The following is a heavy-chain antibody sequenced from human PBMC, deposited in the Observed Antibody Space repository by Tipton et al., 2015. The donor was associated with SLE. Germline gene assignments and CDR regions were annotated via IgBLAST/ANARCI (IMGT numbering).Heavy chain of an antibody. CDR1: GGSLSGYY. CDR2: VTQSGTT. Sequence: TLSLTCAVYGGSLSGYYWSWIRQPPGKGLEWIGEVTQSGTTNYSPSLKSRVTISIDTSAKQFSLKLSSVTAADTAVYYCATRGSSSWYFFDYWGQGTLVTVSS. J-gene: IGHJ4*02. V-gene: IGHV4-34*01. D-gene: IGHD6-13*01. CDR3: ATRGSSSWYFFDY.